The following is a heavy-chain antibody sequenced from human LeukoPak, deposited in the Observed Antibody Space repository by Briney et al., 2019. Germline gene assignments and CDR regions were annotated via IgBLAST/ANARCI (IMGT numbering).Heavy chain of an antibody. J-gene: IGHJ4*02. Sequence: SQTLPLTCAISGDSVSSNNAAWNWITQSPSRGLEWLGRTYYRSKWYKDYAVSVKSRITINPDTSKNQFSLQLNSVTPGDTAVYYCARGATSYFDYWGQGTLVTVSS. D-gene: IGHD1-26*01. V-gene: IGHV6-1*01. CDR1: GDSVSSNNAA. CDR2: TYYRSKWYK. CDR3: ARGATSYFDY.